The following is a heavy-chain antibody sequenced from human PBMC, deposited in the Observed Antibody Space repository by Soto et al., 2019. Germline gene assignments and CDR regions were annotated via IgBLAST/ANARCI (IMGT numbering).Heavy chain of an antibody. D-gene: IGHD2-8*01. CDR1: GGSVNSGSYY. Sequence: QVQLQESGPGLVKPSETLSLTCTVSGGSVNSGSYYWSWIRQPPGKGLEWIGYIHYSGSTNYNPSLKSRVTISVDTSKNQFSLKLSSVTAADTALYYCARDPTRMYYFDYWGQGTLVTVSS. CDR2: IHYSGST. V-gene: IGHV4-61*01. J-gene: IGHJ4*02. CDR3: ARDPTRMYYFDY.